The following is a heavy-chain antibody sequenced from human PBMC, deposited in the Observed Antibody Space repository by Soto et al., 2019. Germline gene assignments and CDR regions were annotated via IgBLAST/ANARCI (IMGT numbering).Heavy chain of an antibody. CDR1: GFTFSSYS. CDR2: ISSSSSYI. Sequence: EVQLVESGGGLVKPGGSLRLSCAASGFTFSSYSMNWVRQAPGKGLEWVSSISSSSSYIYYADSVKGRFTISRDNAKNSLYLQMNSLRAEDTAVYYCARAMNYYGSGSYYGALIYGMDVWGQGTTVTVSS. V-gene: IGHV3-21*01. J-gene: IGHJ6*02. D-gene: IGHD3-10*01. CDR3: ARAMNYYGSGSYYGALIYGMDV.